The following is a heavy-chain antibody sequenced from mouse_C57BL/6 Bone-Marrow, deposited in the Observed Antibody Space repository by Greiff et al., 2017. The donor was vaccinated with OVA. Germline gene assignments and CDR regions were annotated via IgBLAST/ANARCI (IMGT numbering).Heavy chain of an antibody. D-gene: IGHD1-1*01. Sequence: EVQVVESGEGLVKPGGSLKLSCAASGFTFSSYAMSWVRQTPEKRLEWVAYISSGGDYIYYADNVKGRFTISRDNARNTLYLQMSSLKSEDTAMYYCIRERPYCGSSSYYFDDWGKGTTLTVSS. V-gene: IGHV5-9-1*02. CDR3: IRERPYCGSSSYYFDD. CDR2: ISSGGDYI. J-gene: IGHJ2*01. CDR1: GFTFSSYA.